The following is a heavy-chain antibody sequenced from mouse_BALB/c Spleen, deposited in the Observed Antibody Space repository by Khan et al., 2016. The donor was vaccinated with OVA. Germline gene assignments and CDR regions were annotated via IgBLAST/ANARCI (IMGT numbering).Heavy chain of an antibody. CDR1: GFTFSNYG. J-gene: IGHJ4*01. CDR2: ISSGGHFT. CDR3: AISITTAKGDYYTMDY. D-gene: IGHD1-2*01. V-gene: IGHV5-6*01. Sequence: EVQLQESGGDLVKPGGSLKLSCAASGFTFSNYGMSWVRQTPDKRLEWVATISSGGHFTYYPDSVKGRFTISRDNAKITLYLQMNSLKSEDTAMYYCAISITTAKGDYYTMDYWGQGTSVTVSS.